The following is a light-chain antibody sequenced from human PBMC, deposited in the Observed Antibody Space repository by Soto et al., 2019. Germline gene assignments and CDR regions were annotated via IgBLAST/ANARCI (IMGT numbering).Light chain of an antibody. J-gene: IGKJ1*01. CDR1: QSVSRT. CDR3: QQYGSSRT. Sequence: EIVMTQSPATLSVSPGERATLSCRASQSVSRTLAWYQQRPGQAPRLLIYGASSRAGGIPDMFSGSGSGTDFTLTISRLEPEDFAVYYCQQYGSSRTFGQGTKVDIK. CDR2: GAS. V-gene: IGKV3-20*01.